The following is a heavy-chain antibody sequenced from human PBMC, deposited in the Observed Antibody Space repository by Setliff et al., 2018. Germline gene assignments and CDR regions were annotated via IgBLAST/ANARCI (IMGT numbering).Heavy chain of an antibody. CDR2: ISRSGAT. J-gene: IGHJ3*01. CDR1: GDSIMSPTYT. CDR3: ASWGSAIGFDL. Sequence: PSETLSLTCTVSGDSIMSPTYTWTWIRQLPGKGLGWIGYISRSGATSYNWSLKRHIAISLDTSKNQFSLNLSSVSAAATSTYYCASWGSAIGFDLWGQGKLVPVSS. V-gene: IGHV4-31*01. D-gene: IGHD3-16*01.